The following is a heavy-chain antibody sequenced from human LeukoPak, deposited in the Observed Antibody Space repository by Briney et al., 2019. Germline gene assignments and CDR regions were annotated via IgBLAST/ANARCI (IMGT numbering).Heavy chain of an antibody. CDR1: GFTFSSYE. CDR3: ARDRSGYDYYYYYYMDV. J-gene: IGHJ6*03. Sequence: GGSLRLSCAASGFTFSSYEMNWVRQAPGKGLEWVSYISNSVSTIYYADSVKGRFTISRDNAKNSLYLQMNSLRAEDTAVYYCARDRSGYDYYYYYYMDVWGKGTTVTISS. V-gene: IGHV3-48*03. CDR2: ISNSVSTI. D-gene: IGHD5-12*01.